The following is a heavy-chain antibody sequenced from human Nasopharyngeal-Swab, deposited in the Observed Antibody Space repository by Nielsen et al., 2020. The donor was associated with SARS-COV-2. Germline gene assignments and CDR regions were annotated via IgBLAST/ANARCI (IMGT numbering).Heavy chain of an antibody. CDR2: IDTDGSTT. CDR3: ARWKGSSWSDY. V-gene: IGHV3-74*01. CDR1: GFTFSRYW. Sequence: GGSLRLSCAASGFTFSRYWMHWVRQVSGKGLVWVSRIDTDGSTTDHADSVKGRFTISRDNSKNTLYLQMNSLRAEDTAVYYCARWKGSSWSDYWGQGTLVTVSS. J-gene: IGHJ4*02. D-gene: IGHD6-13*01.